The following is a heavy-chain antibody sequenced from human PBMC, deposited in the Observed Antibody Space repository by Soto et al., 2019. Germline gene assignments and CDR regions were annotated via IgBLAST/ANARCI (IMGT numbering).Heavy chain of an antibody. CDR1: SYTFANLY. Sequence: ASVKVSCKASSYTFANLYIHWVRQAPGQRLEWMGMISPSGAGTTYAQSFQGRFTMTRDTSTNTVYMQLSSLTSEDTAVYYCARHFGVIRDYFYYYGMDIWGQGXSVTVYS. D-gene: IGHD3-3*01. J-gene: IGHJ6*02. CDR3: ARHFGVIRDYFYYYGMDI. CDR2: ISPSGAGT. V-gene: IGHV1-46*01.